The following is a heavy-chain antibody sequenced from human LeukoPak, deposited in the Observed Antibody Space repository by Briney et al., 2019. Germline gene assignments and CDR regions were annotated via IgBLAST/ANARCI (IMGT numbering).Heavy chain of an antibody. D-gene: IGHD6-13*01. J-gene: IGHJ6*03. CDR2: MNPNSGNT. CDR1: GYTFTSYD. CDR3: ARGLVSSWYYYYYYMDV. Sequence: GASVKVSCKASGYTFTSYDINWVRQATGQGLEWMGWMNPNSGNTGYAQKFQGRVTITRNTSISTAYMELSSLRSEDTAVYYCARGLVSSWYYYYYYMDVWGKGTTVTVSS. V-gene: IGHV1-8*03.